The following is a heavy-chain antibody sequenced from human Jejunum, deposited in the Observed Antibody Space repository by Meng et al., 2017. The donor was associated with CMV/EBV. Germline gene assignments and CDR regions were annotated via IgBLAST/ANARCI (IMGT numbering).Heavy chain of an antibody. Sequence: SWEASGCSLNPYDIAWVGQAPEQGLEWVAWISAYSSNTESAQKFQDRVALTIETSTSTAYLELTNLRSDDTAVYYCARGGYNSSPDYWGQGTLVTVSS. CDR3: ARGGYNSSPDY. CDR2: ISAYSSNT. D-gene: IGHD5-12*01. J-gene: IGHJ4*02. V-gene: IGHV1-18*01. CDR1: GCSLNPYD.